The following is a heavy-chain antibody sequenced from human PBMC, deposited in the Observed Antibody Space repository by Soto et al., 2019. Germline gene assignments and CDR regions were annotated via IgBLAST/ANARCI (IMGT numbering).Heavy chain of an antibody. Sequence: QVQLVESGGGVVQPGRSLRLSCAASGFTFSSYAMHWVRQAPGKGLEWVAVISYDGSNKYYADSVKGRFTISRDNSKNTLYLQMNSLRAEDTAVYYCARDRSRVRGVVGFIDYWGQGTLVTVSS. CDR2: ISYDGSNK. D-gene: IGHD3-10*01. CDR1: GFTFSSYA. V-gene: IGHV3-30-3*01. CDR3: ARDRSRVRGVVGFIDY. J-gene: IGHJ4*02.